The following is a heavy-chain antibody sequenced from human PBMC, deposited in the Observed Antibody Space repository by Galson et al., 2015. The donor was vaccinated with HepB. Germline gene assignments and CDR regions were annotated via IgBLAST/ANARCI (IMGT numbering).Heavy chain of an antibody. V-gene: IGHV1-58*02. CDR1: GFTFTSSA. J-gene: IGHJ6*02. CDR2: IVVGSGNT. D-gene: IGHD3-10*01. Sequence: SVKVSCKASGFTFTSSAMQWVRQARGQRLEWIGWIVVGSGNTNYAQKFQERVTITRDMSTSTAYMELSSLRSEDTAVYYCAAVPYYYGSGSIVMDVWGQGTTVTVSS. CDR3: AAVPYYYGSGSIVMDV.